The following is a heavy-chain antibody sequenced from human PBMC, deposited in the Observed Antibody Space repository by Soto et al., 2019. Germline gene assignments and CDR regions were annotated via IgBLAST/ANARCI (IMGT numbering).Heavy chain of an antibody. D-gene: IGHD6-13*01. Sequence: VKVSCTASGYTFTSYGISWVRQAPGQGLEWMGWISAYNGNTNYAQKLQGRVTMTTDTSTSTAYMELRSLRSDDTAVYYCARATGWSSSRWFDPWGQGTLVTVSS. CDR2: ISAYNGNT. J-gene: IGHJ5*02. CDR1: GYTFTSYG. V-gene: IGHV1-18*04. CDR3: ARATGWSSSRWFDP.